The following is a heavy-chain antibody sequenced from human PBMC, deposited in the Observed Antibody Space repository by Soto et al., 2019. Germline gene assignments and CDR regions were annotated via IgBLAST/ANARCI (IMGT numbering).Heavy chain of an antibody. CDR3: ARALHYYDSSGPGAL. V-gene: IGHV4-59*01. CDR1: VGSISSYY. D-gene: IGHD3-22*01. CDR2: IYYSGST. J-gene: IGHJ4*02. Sequence: SQTLSCTCTVSVGSISSYYGSWIRQPPGKGLEWIGYIYYSGSTNYNPSLKRRVTISVDTSKNQFSLKLSSVTAADTAVYYCARALHYYDSSGPGALWGQGTLVTVSS.